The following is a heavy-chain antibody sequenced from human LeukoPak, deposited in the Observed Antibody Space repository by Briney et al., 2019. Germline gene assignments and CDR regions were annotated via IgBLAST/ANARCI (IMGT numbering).Heavy chain of an antibody. CDR2: VSGYTANT. V-gene: IGHV1-18*01. D-gene: IGHD2-15*01. CDR3: ARGEGSASLCFCYF. Sequence: ASVKVSCKTSGYTFTTYGVSWVRQAPGQGLEWMGWVSGYTANTNYAERFQGRVTMTTDTSTSTVYLELTSLRSDDTAVYYCARGEGSASLCFCYFWGQGNLVTVS. J-gene: IGHJ4*02. CDR1: GYTFTTYG.